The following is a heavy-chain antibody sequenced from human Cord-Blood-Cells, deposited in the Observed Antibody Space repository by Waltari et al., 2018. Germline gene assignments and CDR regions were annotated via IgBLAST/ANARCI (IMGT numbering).Heavy chain of an antibody. Sequence: QVQLVQSGAEVKKPGASVKVSCKASGYTFTSYAMHWVRQAPAQRLEWMGWINAGNGNTKYSQKFQGRVTITRDTSASTAYMELSSLRSEDTAVYYCARGPSRRKDGYNYAFDIWGQGTMVTVSS. CDR2: INAGNGNT. D-gene: IGHD5-12*01. V-gene: IGHV1-3*01. J-gene: IGHJ3*02. CDR1: GYTFTSYA. CDR3: ARGPSRRKDGYNYAFDI.